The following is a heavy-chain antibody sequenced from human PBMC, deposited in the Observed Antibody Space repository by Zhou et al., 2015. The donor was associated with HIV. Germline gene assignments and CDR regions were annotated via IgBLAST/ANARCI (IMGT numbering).Heavy chain of an antibody. CDR1: GYTFTNYG. J-gene: IGHJ4*02. Sequence: QVQLVQSGTEVKKPGASVRVSCKASGYTFTNYGISWVRQAPGQGLEWMGIINPSGGSTSYAQKFQGRVTMTRDTSTSTVYMELSSLRSEDTAVYYCARAVVQLWLHHYFDYWGQGTLVTVSS. D-gene: IGHD5-18*01. CDR2: INPSGGST. V-gene: IGHV1-46*01. CDR3: ARAVVQLWLHHYFDY.